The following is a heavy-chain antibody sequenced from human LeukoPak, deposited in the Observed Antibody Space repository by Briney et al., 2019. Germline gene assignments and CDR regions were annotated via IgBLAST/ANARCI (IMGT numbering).Heavy chain of an antibody. Sequence: ASVKVSCKVSGHTLTELSMHWVRQAPGKGLEWMGGFDPENGETIYAQKFQGRVTMTEDTSTSTAYMELRSLRSDDTAVYYCARDWPAYYDFWSGYSDPHGMDVWGQGTTVTVSS. CDR2: FDPENGET. J-gene: IGHJ6*02. V-gene: IGHV1-24*01. CDR3: ARDWPAYYDFWSGYSDPHGMDV. D-gene: IGHD3-3*01. CDR1: GHTLTELS.